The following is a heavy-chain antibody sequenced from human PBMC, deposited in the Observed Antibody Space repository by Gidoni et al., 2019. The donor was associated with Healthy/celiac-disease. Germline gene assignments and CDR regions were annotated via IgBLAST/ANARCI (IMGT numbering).Heavy chain of an antibody. CDR1: GGTFSSYA. V-gene: IGHV1-69*01. D-gene: IGHD2-8*02. Sequence: QVQLVQSGAAVKQPGSSVQVSCKASGGTFSSYAISWVRQAPGQGLEWMGGIIPIFGTANYAQKFQGRVTITADESTSTAYMELSSLRSEDTAVYYCASEAPTTSTGYYYYGMDVWGQGTTVTVSS. CDR2: IIPIFGTA. CDR3: ASEAPTTSTGYYYYGMDV. J-gene: IGHJ6*02.